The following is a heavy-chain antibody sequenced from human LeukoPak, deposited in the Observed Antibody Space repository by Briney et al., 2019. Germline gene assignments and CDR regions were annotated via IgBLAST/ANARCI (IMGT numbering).Heavy chain of an antibody. Sequence: SETLSLTXTVSGGSISSDDYYWTWIRQSPGKGLEWIGYIYHSGNTNYNPSLKSRATISIETSKNQFSLKLRFVTAADTAVYYCARESLGATTGFDYWGRGTLVTVSS. D-gene: IGHD1-26*01. CDR3: ARESLGATTGFDY. CDR1: GGSISSDDYY. CDR2: IYHSGNT. J-gene: IGHJ4*02. V-gene: IGHV4-30-4*08.